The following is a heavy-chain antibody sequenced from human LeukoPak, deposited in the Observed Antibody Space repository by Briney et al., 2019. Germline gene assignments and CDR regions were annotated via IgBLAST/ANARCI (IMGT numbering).Heavy chain of an antibody. CDR2: IYYSGST. Sequence: SETLSLTCTVSGGSISRYYWSWIRQPPGKGLEWIGYIYYSGSTNYNPSLKSRVTISVDTSKNQFSLKLSSVTAADTAICYCASDITGTTKYAFDIWGQGTMVTVSS. J-gene: IGHJ3*02. CDR3: ASDITGTTKYAFDI. V-gene: IGHV4-59*08. D-gene: IGHD1-14*01. CDR1: GGSISRYY.